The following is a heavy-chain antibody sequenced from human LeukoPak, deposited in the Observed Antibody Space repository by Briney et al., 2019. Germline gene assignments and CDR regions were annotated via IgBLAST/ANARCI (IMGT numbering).Heavy chain of an antibody. D-gene: IGHD6-19*01. CDR2: IIPIFGTA. V-gene: IGHV1-69*13. J-gene: IGHJ4*02. CDR3: ARDPSSGWYDG. Sequence: GASVKVSCKASGYTFTSYAISWVRQAPGQGLEWMGGIIPIFGTANYAQKFQGRVTITADESTSTAYMELSSLRSEDTAVYYCARDPSSGWYDGWGQGTLVTVSS. CDR1: GYTFTSYA.